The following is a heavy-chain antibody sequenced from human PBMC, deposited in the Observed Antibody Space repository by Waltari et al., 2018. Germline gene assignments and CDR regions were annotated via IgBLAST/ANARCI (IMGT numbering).Heavy chain of an antibody. CDR1: GILLSSYW. J-gene: IGHJ4*02. D-gene: IGHD1-26*01. CDR2: INSDGSIT. V-gene: IGHV3-74*01. Sequence: EVQLVESGGGLVQPGGSLRLSCAAAGILLSSYWMHWVRQAPGKGLVWVSRINSDGSITSYADSVKGRFTISRDNAKNTLYLQMNSLRAEDTAVYYCARGVYSGSAYWGQGTLVTVSS. CDR3: ARGVYSGSAY.